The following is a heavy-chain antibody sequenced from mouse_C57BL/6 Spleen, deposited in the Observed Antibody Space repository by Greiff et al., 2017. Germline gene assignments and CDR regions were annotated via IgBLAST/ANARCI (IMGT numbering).Heavy chain of an antibody. J-gene: IGHJ2*01. V-gene: IGHV1-18*01. Sequence: EVQLQQSGPELVKPGASVKIPCKASGYTFTDYNMDWVKQSHGKSLEWIGDINPNNGGTIYNQKFKGKATLTVDKSSSTAYMELRSLTSEDTAVYYCARCRDSSGLYYFDYWGQGTTLTVSS. CDR3: ARCRDSSGLYYFDY. D-gene: IGHD3-2*02. CDR2: INPNNGGT. CDR1: GYTFTDYN.